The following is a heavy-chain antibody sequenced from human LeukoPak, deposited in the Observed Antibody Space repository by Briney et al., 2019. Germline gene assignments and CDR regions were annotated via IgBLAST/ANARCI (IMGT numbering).Heavy chain of an antibody. CDR1: GGSISTNN. V-gene: IGHV4-59*01. CDR3: ARLLGAARGPFDY. D-gene: IGHD4/OR15-4a*01. Sequence: SETLSLTCTVSGGSISTNNWSWIRQPPGKGLEWIGYIYCSGGTNYSPSLKSRVTISVDTSKNQFSLKLSSVTAADTAVYYCARLLGAARGPFDYWGQGTLVTVSS. CDR2: IYCSGGT. J-gene: IGHJ4*02.